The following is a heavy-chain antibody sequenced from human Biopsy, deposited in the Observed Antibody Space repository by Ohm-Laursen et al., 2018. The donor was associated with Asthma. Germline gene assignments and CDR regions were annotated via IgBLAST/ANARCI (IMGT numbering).Heavy chain of an antibody. D-gene: IGHD3-3*02. J-gene: IGHJ1*01. CDR3: ARTFHFWSPYHAEHYQL. CDR2: INHDGTEK. V-gene: IGHV3-7*01. Sequence: SLRLSCSASGFTFGDYWMSWVRQVPGKGLEWVANINHDGTEKNYADSLKGRFTISRDNAKNSLYLQMNSLRAEDTAVYYCARTFHFWSPYHAEHYQLWGQGTLVTVPS. CDR1: GFTFGDYW.